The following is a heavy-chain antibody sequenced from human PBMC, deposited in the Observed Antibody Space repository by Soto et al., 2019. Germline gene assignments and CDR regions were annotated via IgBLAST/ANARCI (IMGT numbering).Heavy chain of an antibody. CDR2: ISSSGSTI. D-gene: IGHD6-13*01. CDR1: GFTFSDYY. J-gene: IGHJ6*02. V-gene: IGHV3-11*01. Sequence: GGSLRLSCAASGFTFSDYYMSWIRQAPGKGLEWVSYISSSGSTIYYADSVKGRFTISRENAKNSLYLQMNSLRAEDTAVYYCAREGHGIAAAGSYYYYGMDVWGQGTTVTVSS. CDR3: AREGHGIAAAGSYYYYGMDV.